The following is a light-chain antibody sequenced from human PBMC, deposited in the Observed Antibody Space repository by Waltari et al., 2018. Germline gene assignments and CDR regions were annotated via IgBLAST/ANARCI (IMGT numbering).Light chain of an antibody. V-gene: IGKV2-28*01. CDR2: LAS. CDR3: MQARQTPWT. CDR1: QSLLHSNGYNY. J-gene: IGKJ1*01. Sequence: DIVMTQSPLSLPVTPGEPASISCRSSQSLLHSNGYNYLDWYLQKPGQSQQVLIYLASYRASGVPDRFSGSGSGTEFTLKISRVEAEDVGVYYCMQARQTPWTFGQGTKVEIK.